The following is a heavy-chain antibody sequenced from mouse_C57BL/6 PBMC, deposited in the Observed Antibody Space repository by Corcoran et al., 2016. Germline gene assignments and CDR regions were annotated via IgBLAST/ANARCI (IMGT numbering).Heavy chain of an antibody. CDR1: YFNIKDYY. Sequence: EDLLQQSGAVLVRPGAADMSSCTAAYFNIKDYYLQWVQQRPEQGVGWIGRNDPEDGDTEYAPKCQGMATTTGDTSSNTAYLQLSSLTSEDTAVYYCTTSWYYGSLAYWGQGTLVTVSA. V-gene: IGHV14-1*01. CDR2: NDPEDGDT. J-gene: IGHJ3*01. D-gene: IGHD1-1*01. CDR3: TTSWYYGSLAY.